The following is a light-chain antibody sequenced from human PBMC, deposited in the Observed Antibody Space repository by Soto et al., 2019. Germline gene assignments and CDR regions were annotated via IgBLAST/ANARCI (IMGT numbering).Light chain of an antibody. J-gene: IGKJ4*01. Sequence: EIVLTQSPGTLSLSPGERATLSCRASQSVRSSYFAWYQQKPGQAPRLLIFGASTSPPGIPDRFSGSGSGTDFTLTISKLEPEDFALFYCQQYGNSPLTFGGGTKVDIK. CDR1: QSVRSSY. CDR2: GAS. CDR3: QQYGNSPLT. V-gene: IGKV3-20*01.